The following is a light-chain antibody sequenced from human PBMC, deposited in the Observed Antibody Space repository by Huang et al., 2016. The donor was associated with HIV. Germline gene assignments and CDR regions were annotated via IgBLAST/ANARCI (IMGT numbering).Light chain of an antibody. CDR1: LSVTSNF. V-gene: IGKV3-20*01. Sequence: EIVLTQSPGTLSLSPGDRATLSCRASLSVTSNFLAWYQQRPGQAPSLLIYGASRRATDIPFRIRGTGSGTDFTLTISRLEPEDFAVYYCQQYASSPGTFGQGTKVEI. J-gene: IGKJ1*01. CDR2: GAS. CDR3: QQYASSPGT.